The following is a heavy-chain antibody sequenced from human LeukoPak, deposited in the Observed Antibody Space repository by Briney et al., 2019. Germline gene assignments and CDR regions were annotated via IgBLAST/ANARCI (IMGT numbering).Heavy chain of an antibody. Sequence: SQTLSLTCTVSGGSISSGGYYWSWIRQHPGKGLEWIGYIYFSGSTYYNPSLKSRVTISVDTSKNQFSLKLSSVTAADTAVYYCARTYYYDSTSAPYYLDYWGQGTLVTVSS. J-gene: IGHJ4*02. CDR2: IYFSGST. CDR3: ARTYYYDSTSAPYYLDY. D-gene: IGHD3-22*01. CDR1: GGSISSGGYY. V-gene: IGHV4-31*03.